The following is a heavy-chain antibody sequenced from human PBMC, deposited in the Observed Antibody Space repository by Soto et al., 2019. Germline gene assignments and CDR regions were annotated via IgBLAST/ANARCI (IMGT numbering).Heavy chain of an antibody. CDR2: IIPILGIA. J-gene: IGHJ4*02. Sequence: ASVKVSCKASGGTFSSYTISWVRQAPGQGLEWMGRIIPILGIANYAQKFQGRVTITADKSTSTAYMELSSLKTEDTAVYYCTTDPVTMIVVVPSSGWGQGTLVTVSS. V-gene: IGHV1-69*04. D-gene: IGHD3-22*01. CDR1: GGTFSSYT. CDR3: TTDPVTMIVVVPSSG.